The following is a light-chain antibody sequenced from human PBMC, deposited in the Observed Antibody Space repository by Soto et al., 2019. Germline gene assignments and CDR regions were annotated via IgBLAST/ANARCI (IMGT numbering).Light chain of an antibody. CDR2: GAS. Sequence: EIVMTQSPATLSVSPGERATLSCRASQRVSSNLAWYQQKPGQAPRLLVYGASTKSTGIPARFSGSGSGTEFTLTISSLQSEDVAVYYYQQYNNWHQLTFGGGTKVEIK. CDR3: QQYNNWHQLT. J-gene: IGKJ4*01. CDR1: QRVSSN. V-gene: IGKV3-15*01.